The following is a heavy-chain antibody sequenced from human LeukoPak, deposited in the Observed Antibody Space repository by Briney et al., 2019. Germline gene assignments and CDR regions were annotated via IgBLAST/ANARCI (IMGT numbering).Heavy chain of an antibody. CDR1: GITLSNYG. D-gene: IGHD2-15*01. J-gene: IGHJ5*01. Sequence: PGGSLRLSCAVSGITLSNYGMRWVRQAPGKGLEWVAGISDSSGSTNYADSVKGRFTISRDNPKNTLYLQMNSLRAEDTGVYYCARRYCSGGSCYDWFDSWGQGTLVTVSS. CDR2: ISDSSGST. CDR3: ARRYCSGGSCYDWFDS. V-gene: IGHV3-23*01.